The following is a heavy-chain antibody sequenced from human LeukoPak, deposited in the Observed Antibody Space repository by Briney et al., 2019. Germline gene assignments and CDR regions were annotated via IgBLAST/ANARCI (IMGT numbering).Heavy chain of an antibody. D-gene: IGHD2-2*01. CDR1: GYTFTGYY. CDR2: INPNSGGT. Sequence: ASVKVSCKTSGYTFTGYYVHWVRQAPGQGLEWMGWINPNSGGTKYSPKFQARVTMTRDTSISTAYMVLSGLTSDDTAVYYCARDAYAGFSSSWHEDHWGQGTLVTVSS. J-gene: IGHJ4*02. V-gene: IGHV1-2*02. CDR3: ARDAYAGFSSSWHEDH.